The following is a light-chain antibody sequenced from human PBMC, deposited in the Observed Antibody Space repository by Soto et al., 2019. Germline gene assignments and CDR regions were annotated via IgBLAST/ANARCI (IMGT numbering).Light chain of an antibody. CDR1: SSDVGGYTY. CDR3: SSYTSSSTLYV. V-gene: IGLV2-14*01. Sequence: QSVLTQPASVSGSPRQSITISCTGASSDVGGYTYVSWYQQHPGKAPKLMIYEVNNRPSGVSNRFSGSKSGNTASLTISGLQAEDEADYYCSSYTSSSTLYVFGTGTKLT. J-gene: IGLJ1*01. CDR2: EVN.